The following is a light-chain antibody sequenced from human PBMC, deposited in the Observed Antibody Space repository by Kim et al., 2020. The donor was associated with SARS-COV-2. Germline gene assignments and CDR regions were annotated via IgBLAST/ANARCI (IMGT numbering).Light chain of an antibody. CDR1: SSNIGSKY. CDR2: RNN. V-gene: IGLV1-47*01. CDR3: AAWDDSLSGWV. Sequence: QRVTISCSGSSSNIGSKYVYWYQQLPGTAPKLLIYRNNQRPSGVPDRFSGSKSGTSASLAISGLRSEDEADYYCAAWDDSLSGWVFGGGTQLTVL. J-gene: IGLJ3*02.